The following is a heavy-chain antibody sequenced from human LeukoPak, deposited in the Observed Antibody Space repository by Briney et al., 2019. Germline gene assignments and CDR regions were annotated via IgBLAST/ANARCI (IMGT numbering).Heavy chain of an antibody. J-gene: IGHJ3*02. CDR3: ARNILFAFDI. CDR1: GLTVSSSN. V-gene: IGHV3-53*01. Sequence: GGSLRLSCAASGLTVSSSNMSWVRQAPGKGLEWVSIIYNDGSTYYADSMKGRFTISRDNSKNTPYLQVNSLRAEDTAMCYCARNILFAFDIWGQGTMVTVPS. CDR2: IYNDGST.